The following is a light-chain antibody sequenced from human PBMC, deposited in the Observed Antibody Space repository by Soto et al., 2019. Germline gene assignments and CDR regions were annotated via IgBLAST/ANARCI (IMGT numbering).Light chain of an antibody. CDR2: GAS. CDR1: QDISTY. CDR3: QHYTIYSAP. J-gene: IGKJ5*01. Sequence: RLTQSPSSLSASVGDTVTISCRASQDISTYLAWYQQKPGKAPTLLIFGASSLHNGVPFRFAGSGSGSEFTLTINRLPPDDFATYFCQHYTIYSAPFGQG. V-gene: IGKV1-5*01.